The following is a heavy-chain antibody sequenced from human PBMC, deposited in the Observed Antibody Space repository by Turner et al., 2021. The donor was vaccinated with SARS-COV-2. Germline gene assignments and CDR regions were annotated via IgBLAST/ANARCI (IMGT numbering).Heavy chain of an antibody. CDR3: ARLMDTAMDYYGTDV. J-gene: IGHJ6*02. CDR1: GGSISSSSYY. CDR2: IYYSGSA. D-gene: IGHD5-18*01. Sequence: PQLQESDPGLVKPSVTLSLPCTVSGGSISSSSYYWGWTRQPTGKGLEWIGNIYYSGSAYYNPSRKSRVTISVDPSKNQFSLKLTSVTAADTAVYYCARLMDTAMDYYGTDVWGQGTTVTVSS. V-gene: IGHV4-39*01.